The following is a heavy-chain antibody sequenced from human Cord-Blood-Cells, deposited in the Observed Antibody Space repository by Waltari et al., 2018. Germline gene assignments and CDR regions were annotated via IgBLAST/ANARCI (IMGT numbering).Heavy chain of an antibody. V-gene: IGHV1-24*01. CDR1: RYTLTELS. Sequence: QAQLVQSGAEVTKPGASVKVSRKVSRYTLTELSLTLVRPAPGKGLEWMGGFDPEDGETIYAQKFQGRVTMTEDTSTDTAYMELSSLRSEDTAVYYCATVAVMSGYYFDYWGQGTLVTVSS. CDR3: ATVAVMSGYYFDY. D-gene: IGHD3-3*01. J-gene: IGHJ4*02. CDR2: FDPEDGET.